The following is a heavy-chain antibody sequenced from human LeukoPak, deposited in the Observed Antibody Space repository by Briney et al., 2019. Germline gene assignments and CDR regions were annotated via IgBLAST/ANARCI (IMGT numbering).Heavy chain of an antibody. Sequence: GGSLRLSCAASGFTFSSYGMHWVRQAPGKGLEWVAFIRYDGSNKYYADSVKGRFTISRGNSKNTLYLQMNSLRAEDTAVYYCAKGWELLRGGAFDIWGQGTMVTVSS. V-gene: IGHV3-30*02. J-gene: IGHJ3*02. D-gene: IGHD1-26*01. CDR1: GFTFSSYG. CDR2: IRYDGSNK. CDR3: AKGWELLRGGAFDI.